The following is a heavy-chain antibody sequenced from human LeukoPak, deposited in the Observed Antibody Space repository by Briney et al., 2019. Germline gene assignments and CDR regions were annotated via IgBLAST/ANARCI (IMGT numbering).Heavy chain of an antibody. CDR2: FSESGGGA. Sequence: GGSLRLSCAASGFYFSTYVMRWVRQTPGKGLEWVSTFSESGGGAYYSDSVKGRFTTSRDGSKTTVYLQMNSLRVEDTAIYYCAKGVGGSITDSWGQGTLVTVSS. CDR1: GFYFSTYV. V-gene: IGHV3-23*01. J-gene: IGHJ4*02. CDR3: AKGVGGSITDS. D-gene: IGHD3-16*01.